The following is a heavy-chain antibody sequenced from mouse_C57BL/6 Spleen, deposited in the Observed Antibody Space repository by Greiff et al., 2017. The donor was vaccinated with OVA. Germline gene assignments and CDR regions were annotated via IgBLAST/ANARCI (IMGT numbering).Heavy chain of an antibody. CDR3: TTGGLRRAWFAY. Sequence: EVQLKESGAELVRPGASVKLSCTASGFNIKDDYMHWVKQRPEQGLEWIGWIDPENGDTEYASKFQGKATITADTSSNTAYLQLSSLTSEDTAVYYCTTGGLRRAWFAYWGQGTLVTVSA. CDR2: IDPENGDT. D-gene: IGHD2-4*01. V-gene: IGHV14-4*01. CDR1: GFNIKDDY. J-gene: IGHJ3*01.